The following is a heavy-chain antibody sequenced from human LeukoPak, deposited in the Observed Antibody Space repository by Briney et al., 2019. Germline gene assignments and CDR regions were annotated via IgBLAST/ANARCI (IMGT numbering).Heavy chain of an antibody. V-gene: IGHV3-23*01. D-gene: IGHD2-2*01. Sequence: GGSLRLSCAASGFTFSSHTMSWVRQAPGKGLEWVSAISGSGGSTYYADSVKGRFTISRDNSNDTLYLQMNSLRAEDTAVYYCANRGGYCSSTSCYQDYWGQGILVTVSS. CDR2: ISGSGGST. J-gene: IGHJ4*02. CDR1: GFTFSSHT. CDR3: ANRGGYCSSTSCYQDY.